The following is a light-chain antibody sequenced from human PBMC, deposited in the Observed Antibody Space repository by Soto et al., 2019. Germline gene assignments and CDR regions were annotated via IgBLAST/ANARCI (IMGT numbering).Light chain of an antibody. CDR2: AAS. CDR1: QSISSY. CDR3: QQSYSTPQT. V-gene: IGKV1-39*01. J-gene: IGKJ1*01. Sequence: DIQMTQSPSSLSASVGDRVTITCRASQSISSYLNWHQQKPGKAPKLLIYAASSLRSGVPSRFSGSGSGTDFTLTISSLQPEDFATYYCQQSYSTPQTFGQGTKV.